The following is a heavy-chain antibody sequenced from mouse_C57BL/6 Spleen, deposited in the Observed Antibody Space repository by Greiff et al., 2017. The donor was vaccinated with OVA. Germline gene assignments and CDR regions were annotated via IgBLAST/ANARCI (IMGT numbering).Heavy chain of an antibody. CDR1: GYSITSGYY. Sequence: EVKLQESGPGLVKPSQSLSLTCSVTGYSITSGYYWNWIRQFPGNKLEWMGYISYDGSNNYNPSLKNRISITRDTSKNQFFLKLNSVTTEDTATYYCARNYYSNSYYFDYWGQGTTLTVSS. V-gene: IGHV3-6*01. CDR3: ARNYYSNSYYFDY. J-gene: IGHJ2*01. CDR2: ISYDGSN. D-gene: IGHD2-5*01.